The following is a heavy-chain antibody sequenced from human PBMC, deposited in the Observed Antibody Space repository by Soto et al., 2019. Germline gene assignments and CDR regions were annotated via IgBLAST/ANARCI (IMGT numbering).Heavy chain of an antibody. J-gene: IGHJ4*02. V-gene: IGHV3-23*01. CDR2: ISGSGGST. CDR3: AKSLGMYYYDSSGYYHYDY. D-gene: IGHD3-22*01. Sequence: GGSLRLSCAASGFTFSSYAMSWVRQAPGKGLEWVSAISGSGGSTYYADSVKGRFTISRDNSKNTLYLQMNSLRAEDTAVYYCAKSLGMYYYDSSGYYHYDYWGQGTLVTVSS. CDR1: GFTFSSYA.